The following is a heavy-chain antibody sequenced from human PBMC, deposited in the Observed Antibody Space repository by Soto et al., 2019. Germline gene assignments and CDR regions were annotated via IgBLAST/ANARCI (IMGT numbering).Heavy chain of an antibody. J-gene: IGHJ6*02. V-gene: IGHV4-31*03. D-gene: IGHD4-4*01. CDR3: ARGAVTNLYYYYYGMDV. Sequence: TSETLSLTCTVSGGSISSGGYYWSWIRQHPGKGLEWVGYFYNSGSVFYNPSLKSRVIISVDTSKNQFSLKLISVTAADTAVYYCARGAVTNLYYYYYGMDVWGQGTTVTVSS. CDR2: FYNSGSV. CDR1: GGSISSGGYY.